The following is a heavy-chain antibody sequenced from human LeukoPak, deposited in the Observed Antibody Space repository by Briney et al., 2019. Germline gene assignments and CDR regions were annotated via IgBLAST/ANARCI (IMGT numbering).Heavy chain of an antibody. CDR3: ARPYSSWYYYFDY. V-gene: IGHV4-39*01. Sequence: SETLSLTCTVSGGSISSSSYYWGWIRQPPGKGLEWIGSIYYSGSTDYNPSLKSRVTISVDTSKNQFSLKLSSVTAADTAVYYCARPYSSWYYYFDYWGQGTLVTVSS. D-gene: IGHD6-13*01. J-gene: IGHJ4*02. CDR2: IYYSGST. CDR1: GGSISSSSYY.